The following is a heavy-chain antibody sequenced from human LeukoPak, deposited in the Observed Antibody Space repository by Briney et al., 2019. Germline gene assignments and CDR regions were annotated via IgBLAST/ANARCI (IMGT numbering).Heavy chain of an antibody. CDR1: SDSITNSYY. J-gene: IGHJ4*02. D-gene: IGHD6-13*01. Sequence: SETLPLTCTVSSDSITNSYYWGWIRQPPGKGLEWIGSIYHSGSSYYNPSLKSRVTISIDTSKNQFSLELNSVTAADTAVYYCARDGQQLGHDYWGQGTLVTVSS. V-gene: IGHV4-38-2*02. CDR3: ARDGQQLGHDY. CDR2: IYHSGSS.